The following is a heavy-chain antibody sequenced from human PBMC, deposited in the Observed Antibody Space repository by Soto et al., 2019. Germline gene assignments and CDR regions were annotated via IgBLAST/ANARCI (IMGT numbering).Heavy chain of an antibody. D-gene: IGHD3-10*01. Sequence: PGESLKISCQGSGYSFTRYWIGWVRQMPGKGLEWMGIIYPGDSDTRYSPSFRGQVTISADKSISTAYLQWSSLKASDTAMYYCARQESVYGSGSYDEDAWXQETLVKSPQ. V-gene: IGHV5-51*01. CDR3: ARQESVYGSGSYDEDA. CDR2: IYPGDSDT. CDR1: GYSFTRYW. J-gene: IGHJ5*02.